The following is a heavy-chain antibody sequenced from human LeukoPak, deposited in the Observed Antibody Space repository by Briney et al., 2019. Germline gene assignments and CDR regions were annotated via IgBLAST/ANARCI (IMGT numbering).Heavy chain of an antibody. CDR3: ARSYRSIFYWFHP. CDR1: GGSINSGCYY. CDR2: IYYRGGM. V-gene: IGHV4-61*01. D-gene: IGHD6-13*01. Sequence: SETLSLTCTVSGGSINSGCYYWSWIRQPPGNGLECIGVIYYRGGMNYNPSLRSRVTMSLDTSKNQFYLKLTSVTAADPAVYYCARSYRSIFYWFHPWGQGTLVTVSS. J-gene: IGHJ5*02.